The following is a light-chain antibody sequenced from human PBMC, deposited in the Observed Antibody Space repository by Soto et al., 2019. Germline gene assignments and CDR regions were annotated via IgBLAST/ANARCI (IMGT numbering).Light chain of an antibody. CDR3: QQYYTAPLT. Sequence: DIVMTPSPDSLAVSLGERATINCKSSKGVLYSSNHDNCLAWYQQKPGQPPKLLIYWAPSRESRVPDRFSGGGSGTDYTRTISSLQAEDVAVDFCQQYYTAPLTFGQGTMVEVK. J-gene: IGKJ1*01. CDR1: KGVLYSSNHDNC. CDR2: WAP. V-gene: IGKV4-1*01.